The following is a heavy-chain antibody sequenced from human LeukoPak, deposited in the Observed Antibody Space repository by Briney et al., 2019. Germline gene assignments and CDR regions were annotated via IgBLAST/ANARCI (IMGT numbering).Heavy chain of an antibody. J-gene: IGHJ4*02. D-gene: IGHD3-10*01. CDR3: ARGSGYYYGLDN. Sequence: SETLSLTCTVSGGSVSNRPYYWGWLRQPPGKGLEWIGAMYNSGGTYYNLSLKSRVTVSLDTSKNQFSLKLTSVFAADTAVYYCARGSGYYYGLDNWGQGILVSVSS. V-gene: IGHV4-39*07. CDR1: GGSVSNRPYY. CDR2: MYNSGGT.